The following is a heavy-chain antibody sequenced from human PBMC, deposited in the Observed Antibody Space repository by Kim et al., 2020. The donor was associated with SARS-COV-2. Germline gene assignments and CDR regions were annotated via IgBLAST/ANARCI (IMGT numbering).Heavy chain of an antibody. CDR3: ARFITVVTAIFRYNWFDP. Sequence: KGRVTLSVDTSRNQFSLKLSSVTAADTAVYYCARFITVVTAIFRYNWFDPWGQGTLVTVSS. J-gene: IGHJ5*02. D-gene: IGHD2-21*02. V-gene: IGHV4-34*01.